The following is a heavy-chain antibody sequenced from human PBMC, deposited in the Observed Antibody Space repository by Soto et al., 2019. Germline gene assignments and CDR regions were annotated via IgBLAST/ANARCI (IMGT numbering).Heavy chain of an antibody. CDR1: GGTFSSYA. CDR3: ARDEVSAGLDY. CDR2: IIPIFGTA. V-gene: IGHV1-69*13. D-gene: IGHD2-21*01. J-gene: IGHJ4*02. Sequence: SVKVSCKASGGTFSSYAISWVRQAPGQGLEWMGGIIPIFGTANYAQKFQGRVTITADESTSTAYMELNSLRAEDTALYYCARDEVSAGLDYWGQGTLVTVSS.